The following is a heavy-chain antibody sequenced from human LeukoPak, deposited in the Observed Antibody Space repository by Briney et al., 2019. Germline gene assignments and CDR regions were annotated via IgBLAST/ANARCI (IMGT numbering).Heavy chain of an antibody. J-gene: IGHJ4*02. V-gene: IGHV4-59*01. CDR1: GLSISSYY. Sequence: PSETLSLTCTVSGLSISSYYWSWIRQPPGKGLEWIGYIYYSGSTNYNPSLKSRVTISVDTSKNQFSLKLSSVTAADTAVYYCARGKDDILTGARQYYFDYWGQGTLVTVSS. CDR3: ARGKDDILTGARQYYFDY. D-gene: IGHD3-9*01. CDR2: IYYSGST.